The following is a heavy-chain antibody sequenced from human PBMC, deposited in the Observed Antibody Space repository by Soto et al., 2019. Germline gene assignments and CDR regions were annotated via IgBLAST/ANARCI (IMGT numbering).Heavy chain of an antibody. Sequence: QVQLQESGPGLVEPSGTLSLTCAVSGGSVSSTNWWSWVRQPPGKGLEWIGEIYHSRSTYYNPSLKSRVTISVDKSKNQFSLRLSSVTAADTAVYFCARDRAVSARGSFDYWGQGTLVTVSS. J-gene: IGHJ4*02. CDR1: GGSVSSTNW. CDR2: IYHSRST. D-gene: IGHD6-19*01. V-gene: IGHV4-4*02. CDR3: ARDRAVSARGSFDY.